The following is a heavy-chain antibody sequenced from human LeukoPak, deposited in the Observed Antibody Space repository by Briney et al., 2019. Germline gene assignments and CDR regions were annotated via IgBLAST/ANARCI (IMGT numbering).Heavy chain of an antibody. D-gene: IGHD3-16*01. CDR2: IKDDGSDK. J-gene: IGHJ4*02. CDR3: ADLGSRD. V-gene: IGHV3-7*01. Sequence: PGGSLRLSRAASGFTFSSYEMNWVRQAPGKGLEWVATIKDDGSDKYYVDSVKGRFTISRDNAKKSLWLQMNSLRVEDTAMYYCADLGSRDWGQGTLVTVSS. CDR1: GFTFSSYE.